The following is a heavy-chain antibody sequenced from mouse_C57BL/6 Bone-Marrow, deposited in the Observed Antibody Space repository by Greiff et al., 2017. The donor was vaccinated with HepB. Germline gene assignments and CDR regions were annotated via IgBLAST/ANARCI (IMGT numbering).Heavy chain of an antibody. CDR1: GYTFTSYW. D-gene: IGHD1-1*01. CDR3: ARSTVVAPAMDY. V-gene: IGHV1-64*01. CDR2: IHPNSGST. Sequence: QVQLKQPGAELVKPGASVKLSCKASGYTFTSYWMHWVKQRPGQGLEWIGMIHPNSGSTNYNEKFKSKATLTVDKSSSTAYMQLSSLTSEDSAVYYCARSTVVAPAMDYWGQGTSVTVSS. J-gene: IGHJ4*01.